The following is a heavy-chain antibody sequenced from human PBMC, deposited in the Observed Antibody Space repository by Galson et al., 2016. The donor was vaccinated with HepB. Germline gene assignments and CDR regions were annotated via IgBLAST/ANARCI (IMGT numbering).Heavy chain of an antibody. D-gene: IGHD6-13*01. V-gene: IGHV4-59*01. CDR1: GGSISGYY. CDR3: ARAWYSSSWFLDAFDI. CDR2: FYYSGST. Sequence: ETLSLTCTVSGGSISGYYWSWIRQPPGKGLDWIGYFYYSGSTNYNPSLKSRVTISVDTSKNQFALKLSSVTAADTAVYYCARAWYSSSWFLDAFDIWGQGTMVIVSS. J-gene: IGHJ3*02.